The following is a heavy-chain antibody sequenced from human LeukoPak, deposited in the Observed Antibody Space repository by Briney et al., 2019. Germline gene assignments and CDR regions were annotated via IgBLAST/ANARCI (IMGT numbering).Heavy chain of an antibody. CDR1: GGSISSSSYY. V-gene: IGHV4-30-4*08. J-gene: IGHJ5*02. D-gene: IGHD4-23*01. CDR2: IYYSGST. Sequence: PSETLSLTCTVSGGSISSSSYYWGWIRQPPGKGLEWIGYIYYSGSTYYNPSLKSRVTISVDTSKNQFSLKLSSVTAADTAVYYCASRVMTTMEFDPWGQGTLVTVSS. CDR3: ASRVMTTMEFDP.